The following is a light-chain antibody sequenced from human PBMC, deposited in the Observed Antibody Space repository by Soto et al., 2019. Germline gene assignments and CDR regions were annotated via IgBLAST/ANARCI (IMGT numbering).Light chain of an antibody. J-gene: IGKJ5*01. Sequence: EMVMTQSPAILSVSPGESATLSCRASQSVNSNYLAWYQQHPGQPPRLLIYGISTRATGIPARFSGSGSGTEFSLTISSLQSEDFAVXYCQQYSKWPITFGQGTRLEIK. CDR3: QQYSKWPIT. CDR1: QSVNSN. V-gene: IGKV3-15*01. CDR2: GIS.